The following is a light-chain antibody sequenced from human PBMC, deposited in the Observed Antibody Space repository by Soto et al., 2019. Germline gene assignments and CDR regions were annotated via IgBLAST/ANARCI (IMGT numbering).Light chain of an antibody. J-gene: IGKJ4*01. CDR1: QDFNNY. Sequence: DIQLTQSPSFLSASVGYRVTITCRASQDFNNYLAWYQQKPGEASKLLLYVASTLQSVVPSRFSGSGSATEFNHSLSRMQPEDFATYFCQQINSLPLTFGGAPKVDI. CDR2: VAS. V-gene: IGKV1-9*01. CDR3: QQINSLPLT.